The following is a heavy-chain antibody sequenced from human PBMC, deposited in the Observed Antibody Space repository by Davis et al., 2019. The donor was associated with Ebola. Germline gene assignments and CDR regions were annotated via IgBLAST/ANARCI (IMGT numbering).Heavy chain of an antibody. CDR2: INPSGGST. D-gene: IGHD5-24*01. CDR3: ARAEMATIRGAFDI. V-gene: IGHV1-46*01. CDR1: GGTFSSYA. Sequence: AASVKVSCKASGGTFSSYAISWVRQAPGQGLEWMGIINPSGGSTSYAQKFQGRVTMTRDTSTSTVYMELSSLRSEDTAVYYCARAEMATIRGAFDIWGQGTMVTVSS. J-gene: IGHJ3*02.